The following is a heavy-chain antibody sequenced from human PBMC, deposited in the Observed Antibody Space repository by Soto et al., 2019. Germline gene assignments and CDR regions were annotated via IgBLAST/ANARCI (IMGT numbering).Heavy chain of an antibody. J-gene: IGHJ6*02. CDR1: GFSLSTSGMC. CDR3: ERIGLDAHYGMDV. V-gene: IGHV2-70*11. D-gene: IGHD3-3*01. CDR2: IDWDDDK. Sequence: GPTLVNPTQTLTLTCTFSGFSLSTSGMCVSWIRQPPGKALEWLARIDWDDDKYYSTSLKTRLTISKDTSKNQVVLTMTNMDPVDKATYYCERIGLDAHYGMDVWAKGPRSPSP.